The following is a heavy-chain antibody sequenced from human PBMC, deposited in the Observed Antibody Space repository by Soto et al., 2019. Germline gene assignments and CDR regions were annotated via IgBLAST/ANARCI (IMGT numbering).Heavy chain of an antibody. CDR2: ISTYNGNT. Sequence: GASVKVSCKASGYTFTTFGFSCVRQAPGQGLEWMGWISTYNGNTNYAQKFQGRVTMTTDTSTSTAYMELRGLRSDDTAVYYCARPFYGSSSGLDYYYFDYWGQGTLVTVSS. J-gene: IGHJ4*02. V-gene: IGHV1-18*04. D-gene: IGHD6-6*01. CDR1: GYTFTTFG. CDR3: ARPFYGSSSGLDYYYFDY.